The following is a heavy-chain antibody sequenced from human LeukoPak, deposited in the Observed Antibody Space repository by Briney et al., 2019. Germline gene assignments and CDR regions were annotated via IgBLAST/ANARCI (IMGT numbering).Heavy chain of an antibody. J-gene: IGHJ4*02. CDR3: ASGGQWPGTVPHY. Sequence: SETLSLTCAVYGGSFSGYYWSWIRQPPGKGPEWIGEINHSGSTNYNPSLKTRVTISVDTSKNQSSLKLSSVTAADTAVYYCASGGQWPGTVPHYWGQGTLVTLSS. CDR1: GGSFSGYY. D-gene: IGHD6-19*01. V-gene: IGHV4-34*01. CDR2: INHSGST.